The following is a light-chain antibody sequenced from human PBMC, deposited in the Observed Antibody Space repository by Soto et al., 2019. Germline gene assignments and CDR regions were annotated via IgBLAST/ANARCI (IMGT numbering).Light chain of an antibody. Sequence: QSVLTQPSSVSGTPGQGVTISCSGSISNIGNNYVYWFQQLPGTAPKVLSNRNDQRPSGVPDRFSGSKSGTSASLAISGLRSAEEADYYCAAWDDTVRSYVFGTGTKLTVL. CDR1: ISNIGNNY. CDR3: AAWDDTVRSYV. CDR2: RND. V-gene: IGLV1-47*01. J-gene: IGLJ1*01.